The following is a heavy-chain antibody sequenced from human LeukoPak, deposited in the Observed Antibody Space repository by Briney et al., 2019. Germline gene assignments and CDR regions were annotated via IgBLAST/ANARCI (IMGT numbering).Heavy chain of an antibody. CDR1: GFTFSNYA. D-gene: IGHD6-13*01. CDR3: SRAIPRPYSTSWLYAFDI. J-gene: IGHJ3*02. CDR2: ISSSSSHI. V-gene: IGHV3-21*01. Sequence: PGGSLRLSCAASGFTFSNYAMSWVRQAPGKGLEWVSAISSSSSHIYYADSVKGRFTISRDNAKNSLYLLMNTLRAENTAVNYCSRAIPRPYSTSWLYAFDIWGQGTMVTVSS.